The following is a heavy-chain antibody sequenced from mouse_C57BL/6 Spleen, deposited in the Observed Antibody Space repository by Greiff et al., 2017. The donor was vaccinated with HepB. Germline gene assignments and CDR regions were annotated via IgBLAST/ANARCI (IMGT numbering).Heavy chain of an antibody. CDR2: IDPSDSYT. CDR3: ARSATTVVATYYFDY. Sequence: VKQSCKASGYTFTSYWMQWVKQRPGQGLEWIGEIDPSDSYTNYNQKFKGKATLTVDTSSSTAYMQLSSLTSEDSAVYYCARSATTVVATYYFDYWGQGTTLTVSS. CDR1: GYTFTSYW. J-gene: IGHJ2*01. V-gene: IGHV1-50*01. D-gene: IGHD1-1*01.